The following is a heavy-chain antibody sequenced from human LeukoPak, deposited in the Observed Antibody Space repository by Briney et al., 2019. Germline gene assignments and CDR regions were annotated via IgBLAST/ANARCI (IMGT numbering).Heavy chain of an antibody. D-gene: IGHD2-21*02. J-gene: IGHJ5*02. CDR2: ISSSSSYI. Sequence: GGSLRLSCAASGFTFSSYSMNWVRQAPGKGLEWVSSISSSSSYIYYADSVKGRFTISRDNAKNSLYLQMNSLRAEDTAVYYCARGPKGVAANWYGWGFDPWGQGTLVTVSS. CDR3: ARGPKGVAANWYGWGFDP. CDR1: GFTFSSYS. V-gene: IGHV3-21*01.